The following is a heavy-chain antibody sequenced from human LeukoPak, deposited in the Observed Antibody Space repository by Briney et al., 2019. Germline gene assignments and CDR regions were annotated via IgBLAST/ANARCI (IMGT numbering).Heavy chain of an antibody. CDR3: ARGPYSYGSSGAFDI. CDR1: GGSISSYY. V-gene: IGHV4-59*08. Sequence: KPSETLSLTCSVSGGSISSYYWNWIRQPPGKGLEWIGSISYSGSTNYNPSLKSRVTISVDTSKNQFSLKLSSVTAADTAVYFCARGPYSYGSSGAFDIWGQGTMVTVSS. CDR2: ISYSGST. D-gene: IGHD3-22*01. J-gene: IGHJ3*02.